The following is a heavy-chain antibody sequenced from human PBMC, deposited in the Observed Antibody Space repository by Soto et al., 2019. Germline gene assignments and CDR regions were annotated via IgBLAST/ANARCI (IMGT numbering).Heavy chain of an antibody. V-gene: IGHV3-23*01. Sequence: GGFLRLSCAASGFTFCTYAMSWVRPAPGEGLEWGSSISGSGGITYYADSGKGRFTISRDNSKSTLSLKMNSLRAEDTAVYYCATTLWLPPYYSYYAMDVWGQGTTVTVSS. CDR2: ISGSGGIT. CDR3: ATTLWLPPYYSYYAMDV. J-gene: IGHJ6*02. CDR1: GFTFCTYA. D-gene: IGHD5-18*01.